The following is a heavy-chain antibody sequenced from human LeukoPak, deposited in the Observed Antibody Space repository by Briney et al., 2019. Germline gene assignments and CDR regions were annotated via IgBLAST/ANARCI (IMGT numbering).Heavy chain of an antibody. CDR2: IYYSGST. CDR1: GASISSYY. D-gene: IGHD6-19*01. CDR3: ARIAVLFDY. Sequence: PSETLSLTCSVSGASISSYYWSWIRQPPGKGLEWIGYIYYSGSTNYNPSLKSRVTISVDTSENQFSRKLSSVTAAHTAWYYFARIAVLFDYWGQGPLVTVSS. V-gene: IGHV4-59*08. J-gene: IGHJ4*02.